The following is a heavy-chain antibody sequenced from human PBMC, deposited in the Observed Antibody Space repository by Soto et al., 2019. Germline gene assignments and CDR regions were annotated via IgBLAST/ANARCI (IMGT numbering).Heavy chain of an antibody. J-gene: IGHJ4*02. D-gene: IGHD6-19*01. CDR3: AKVGWQWLVTSDFNY. CDR1: GFTFSDYA. CDR2: VSHDGRNT. V-gene: IGHV3-30*18. Sequence: VQLVESGGGVVQPGRSLRLSCAASGFTFSDYAMHWVRQAPGKGLEWVAVVSHDGRNTHYADSVKGRFTISRDSSKKTVSLERTSPRAEDTAVYYCAKVGWQWLVTSDFNYWGQGALVTVSS.